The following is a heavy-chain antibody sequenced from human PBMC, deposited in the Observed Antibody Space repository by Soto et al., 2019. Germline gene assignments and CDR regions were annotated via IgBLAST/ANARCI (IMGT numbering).Heavy chain of an antibody. J-gene: IGHJ4*02. CDR1: GFTFSTYA. CDR2: ISGSGGTT. Sequence: EVQLLESGGGLVQPGGSLRLSCAASGFTFSTYAMSWVRQAPGNGLEWVSAISGSGGTTYYADSVKGRFTISRDNSKNWLYLHTNSLIGDATAVYYWANAPVAQFRGCYADYWCQGTLVTVSS. CDR3: ANAPVAQFRGCYADY. D-gene: IGHD6-19*01. V-gene: IGHV3-23*01.